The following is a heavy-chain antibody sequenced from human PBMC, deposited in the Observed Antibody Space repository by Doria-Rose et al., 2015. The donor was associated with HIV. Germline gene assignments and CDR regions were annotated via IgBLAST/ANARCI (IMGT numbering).Heavy chain of an antibody. Sequence: QVQLQESDAGLVKPSETLSLTCAVFGGSFSGYYWSWIRQPPGKGLEWSGEINHSGSTNYKTYLKSRVTISLDTSKILFSLKLSSVTAADTAVYYCARGLLRGGWNDVDYYYGMDVWGQGTTVTVSS. J-gene: IGHJ6*02. CDR3: ARGLLRGGWNDVDYYYGMDV. D-gene: IGHD1-1*01. CDR1: GGSFSGYY. CDR2: INHSGST. V-gene: IGHV4-34*01.